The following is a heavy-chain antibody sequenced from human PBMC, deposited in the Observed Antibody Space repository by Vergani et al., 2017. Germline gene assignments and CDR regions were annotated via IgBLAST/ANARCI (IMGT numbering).Heavy chain of an antibody. Sequence: EVQLVPSGAEVKKPGESLKISCKGSGYSFTSYWIGWVRQMPGKGLEWMGIIYPGDSDTRYSPSFQGQVTISADKSISTVYLQWSSLKASDTAMYYCARSYGSGSYYKPYYGMDVWGQGTTVTVSS. D-gene: IGHD3-10*01. J-gene: IGHJ6*02. CDR1: GYSFTSYW. CDR3: ARSYGSGSYYKPYYGMDV. CDR2: IYPGDSDT. V-gene: IGHV5-51*03.